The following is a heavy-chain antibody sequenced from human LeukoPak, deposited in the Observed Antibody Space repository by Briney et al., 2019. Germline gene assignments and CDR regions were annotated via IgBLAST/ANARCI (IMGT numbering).Heavy chain of an antibody. CDR2: INPGGCST. J-gene: IGHJ5*02. D-gene: IGHD4-23*01. CDR3: AKDLRWDHPGFDP. CDR1: GYTFTSYY. Sequence: ASVKVSCKASGYTFTSYYTHWVRQAPGQGLEWMGIINPGGCSTSYAQKFQDRVTMTRDTSTRTVYMDLSSLRSEDTAVYYCAKDLRWDHPGFDPWGQGTLVIVSS. V-gene: IGHV1-46*01.